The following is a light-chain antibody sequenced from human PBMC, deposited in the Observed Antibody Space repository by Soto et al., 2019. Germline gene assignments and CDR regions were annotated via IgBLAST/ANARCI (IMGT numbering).Light chain of an antibody. CDR1: SSDVATYNY. Sequence: QSVLTQPASLSGFPGQSITISCTGSSSDVATYNYVSWYQQHPGKAPKLIIYEVFKRPSGVPDRFSGSKSGNTASLTVSGLQAEDEADYYCSSYAASDNFVVFGGGTKLTVL. CDR3: SSYAASDNFVV. J-gene: IGLJ2*01. CDR2: EVF. V-gene: IGLV2-8*01.